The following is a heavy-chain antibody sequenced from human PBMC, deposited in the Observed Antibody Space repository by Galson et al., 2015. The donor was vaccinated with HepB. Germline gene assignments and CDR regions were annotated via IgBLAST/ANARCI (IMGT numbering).Heavy chain of an antibody. Sequence: TLSLTCTVSGGSISSGDYYWSWIRQPPGKGLEWIGYIYYSGSTYYNPSLKSRVTISVDTSKNQFSLKLSSVTAADTAVYYCARDMRSGGITMVRGVIFDYYYGMDVWGQGTTVTVSS. D-gene: IGHD3-10*01. CDR1: GGSISSGDYY. V-gene: IGHV4-30-4*01. J-gene: IGHJ6*02. CDR2: IYYSGST. CDR3: ARDMRSGGITMVRGVIFDYYYGMDV.